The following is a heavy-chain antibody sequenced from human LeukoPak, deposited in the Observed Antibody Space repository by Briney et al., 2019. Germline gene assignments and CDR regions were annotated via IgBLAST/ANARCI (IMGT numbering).Heavy chain of an antibody. D-gene: IGHD1-26*01. CDR3: MNRDTENSGNSY. V-gene: IGHV3-23*01. CDR1: GFTFSSCA. J-gene: IGHJ4*02. CDR2: ISGGGGTT. Sequence: GGSLRLSCAASGFTFSSCARSWVRQAPGKGLEWVSVISGGGGTTYYPYSVKGRFTISRDNSKNTVFLQLNSLRAEDTAVYYCMNRDTENSGNSYWGQGTLVTVSS.